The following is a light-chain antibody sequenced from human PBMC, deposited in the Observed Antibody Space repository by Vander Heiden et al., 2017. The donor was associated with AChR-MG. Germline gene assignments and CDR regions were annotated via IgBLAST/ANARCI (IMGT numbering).Light chain of an antibody. CDR3: QQSDNTPWR. V-gene: IGKV1-39*01. CDR1: QRISTS. CDR2: TAS. J-gene: IGKJ1*01. Sequence: DIQQTHSPSSLSASVGDRVTISCRASQRISTSLNWYQQKAGEAPNVLINTASSLQSGVPSRFSGSGSGSYFTLTISSLQPEDFATYYCQQSDNTPWRFGQGTKVEIK.